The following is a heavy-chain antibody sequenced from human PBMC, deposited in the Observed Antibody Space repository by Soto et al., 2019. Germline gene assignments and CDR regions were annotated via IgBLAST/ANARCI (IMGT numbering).Heavy chain of an antibody. J-gene: IGHJ6*02. CDR1: GDSVSGNSAA. V-gene: IGHV6-1*01. CDR3: TKQKGDGRTYNDMDV. D-gene: IGHD2-21*02. Sequence: PSQTLSLTCAISGDSVSGNSAAWNWIGQSPSRGLEWLGRAYYRSQWYYDSAVSVRSRITVIPDTSKNQFSLQLNSVTPEDTAVYYCTKQKGDGRTYNDMDVWGQGTTVTVSS. CDR2: AYYRSQWYY.